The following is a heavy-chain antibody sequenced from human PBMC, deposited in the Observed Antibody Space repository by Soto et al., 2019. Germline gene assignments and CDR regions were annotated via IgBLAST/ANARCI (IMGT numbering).Heavy chain of an antibody. CDR2: IYYSGST. CDR1: GGSISSGGYY. D-gene: IGHD6-13*01. J-gene: IGHJ6*02. CDR3: ARDRFAPGYSSSWSPTYCYGMDV. Sequence: NPSETLSLTCTVSGGSISSGGYYWSWIRQHPGKGLEWIGYIYYSGSTYYNPSLKSRVTISVDTSKNQFSLKLSSVTAADTAVYYCARDRFAPGYSSSWSPTYCYGMDVWGQGTTVTVSS. V-gene: IGHV4-31*03.